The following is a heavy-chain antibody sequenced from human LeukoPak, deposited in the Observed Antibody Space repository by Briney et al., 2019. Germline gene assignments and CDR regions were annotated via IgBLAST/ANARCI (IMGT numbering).Heavy chain of an antibody. CDR2: INTGSSTV. D-gene: IGHD4-17*01. V-gene: IGHV3-48*02. CDR1: GFTFSRHT. Sequence: GGSLRLSCAASGFTFSRHTMHWVRQAPGTGLESVSYINTGSSTVYYADSVKGRFTISRDNAKNSLFPQMNSLRDEDTAVYYCATSFRSDSGGRWGQGTLVTVSS. CDR3: ATSFRSDSGGR. J-gene: IGHJ4*02.